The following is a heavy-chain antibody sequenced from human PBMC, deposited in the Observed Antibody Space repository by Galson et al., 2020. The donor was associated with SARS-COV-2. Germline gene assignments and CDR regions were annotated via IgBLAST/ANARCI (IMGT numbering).Heavy chain of an antibody. J-gene: IGHJ6*02. CDR3: ARQSDIAVADTRSYGMDV. CDR2: IHPVDYET. Sequence: GESLKISSKGSGYRFTRHWIGWVRQMPGKGLEWMGIIHPVDYETRYSPSFQGQVTISADKSINTAYLQWSSLKASDTAMYYCARQSDIAVADTRSYGMDVWGQGTTVTVSS. D-gene: IGHD6-19*01. CDR1: GYRFTRHW. V-gene: IGHV5-51*01.